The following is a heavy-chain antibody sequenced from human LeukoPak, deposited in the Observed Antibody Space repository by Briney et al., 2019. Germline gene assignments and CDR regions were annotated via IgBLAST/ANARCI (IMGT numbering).Heavy chain of an antibody. J-gene: IGHJ4*02. CDR2: INPNSGDT. V-gene: IGHV1-2*02. CDR3: ARDWGAYYYESGTLSHFDY. Sequence: ASVKVSCKASGYTFTGYYMHWVRQAPGQGLEWMGWINPNSGDTNYAQKFQGRVTMTRDTTISTAYMELSRLRSDATALYYCARDWGAYYYESGTLSHFDYWGQGTLVTVSS. CDR1: GYTFTGYY. D-gene: IGHD3-10*01.